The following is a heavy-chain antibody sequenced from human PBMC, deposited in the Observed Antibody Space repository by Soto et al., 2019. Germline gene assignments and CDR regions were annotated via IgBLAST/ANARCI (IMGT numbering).Heavy chain of an antibody. V-gene: IGHV3-23*01. D-gene: IGHD6-19*01. J-gene: IGHJ4*02. CDR1: GFTFSSYA. CDR3: ARRSSGWYVDY. CDR2: ISGSGGST. Sequence: EVPLLESGGGLVQPGGSLRLSCAASGFTFSSYAMNWVRPAPGKGLEWVSVISGSGGSTYYADSVKGRFTISRDKSKTTLYLQMNSRSAEDTAVDYCARRSSGWYVDYWGQGTLVTVSS.